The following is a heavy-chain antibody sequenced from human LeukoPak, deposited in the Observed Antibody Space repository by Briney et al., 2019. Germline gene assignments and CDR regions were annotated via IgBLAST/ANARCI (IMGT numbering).Heavy chain of an antibody. V-gene: IGHV3-23*01. CDR1: GFTFSSYA. D-gene: IGHD5-12*01. CDR3: ARVRSGGYADY. J-gene: IGHJ4*02. Sequence: PGGSLRLSCAASGFTFSSYAMSWVRQAPGKGLEWVSAISGSGGSTYYADSVKGRFTISRDNAKNSLYLQMNSLRAEDTAVYYCARVRSGGYADYWGQGTLVTVSS. CDR2: ISGSGGST.